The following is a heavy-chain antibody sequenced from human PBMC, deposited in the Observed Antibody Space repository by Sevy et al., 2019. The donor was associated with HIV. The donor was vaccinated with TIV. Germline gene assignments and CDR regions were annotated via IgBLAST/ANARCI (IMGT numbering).Heavy chain of an antibody. J-gene: IGHJ4*01. D-gene: IGHD2-21*02. CDR3: ARVGVSYCTDDCYHRFDY. Sequence: GGSLRLSCSASGFTFSSYALLWVRQAPGKGLEWVSLISYDGRNKYYSDSVKGRFAISRDESKTTLFLQMESLRTEDTAIYCARVGVSYCTDDCYHRFDYWGRGTLVIVSS. V-gene: IGHV3-30*09. CDR2: ISYDGRNK. CDR1: GFTFSSYA.